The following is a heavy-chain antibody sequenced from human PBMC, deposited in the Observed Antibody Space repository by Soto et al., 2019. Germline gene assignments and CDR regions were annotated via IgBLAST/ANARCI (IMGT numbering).Heavy chain of an antibody. V-gene: IGHV3-30-3*01. CDR1: GFTFRSYA. CDR2: ISYDGSNE. J-gene: IGHJ4*02. CDR3: ARGYTAAPRTSHFDY. D-gene: IGHD6-13*01. Sequence: QVQLVESGGGVVQPGRSLRLSCAASGFTFRSYAMHWVRQAPGKGLEWVAVISYDGSNEFYADSVKGRFTISRDNSKNTLYLQMNSLRAEDTAVYYCARGYTAAPRTSHFDYWGQGTLVTVSS.